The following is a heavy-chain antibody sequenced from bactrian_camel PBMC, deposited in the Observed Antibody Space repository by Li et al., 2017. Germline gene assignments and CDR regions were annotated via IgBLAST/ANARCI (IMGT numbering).Heavy chain of an antibody. CDR3: AARTQGCGLRAAQYAY. D-gene: IGHD3*01. CDR2: VDARDGTP. J-gene: IGHJ4*01. CDR1: KYTSSHPC. Sequence: HVQLVESGGGLVQPGGSLRLSCTASKYTSSHPCLAWFRQAPGKEREGIAYVDARDGTPFHSASVKGRFTISQDNAKNTVYLQMNSLKPEDTAMYYCAARTQGCGLRAAQYAYWGQGTQVTVS. V-gene: IGHV3S60*01.